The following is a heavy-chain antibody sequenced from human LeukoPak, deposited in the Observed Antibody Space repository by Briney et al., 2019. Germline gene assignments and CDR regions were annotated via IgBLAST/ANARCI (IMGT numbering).Heavy chain of an antibody. D-gene: IGHD2-21*01. Sequence: PGGSLRLSCAASGFTFSSYAMSWVRQAPGKGLEWCSGISWNSGSMGYADSVKGRFTIYRDNAKNSLYLKMNSLRAEDTALYYCAKGGSGDSRHNYFDYWGQGTLVTVSS. CDR3: AKGGSGDSRHNYFDY. CDR1: GFTFSSYA. J-gene: IGHJ4*02. CDR2: ISWNSGSM. V-gene: IGHV3-9*01.